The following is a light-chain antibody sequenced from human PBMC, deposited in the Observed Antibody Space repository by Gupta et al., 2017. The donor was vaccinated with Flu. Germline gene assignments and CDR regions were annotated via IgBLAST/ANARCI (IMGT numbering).Light chain of an antibody. CDR3: QSYDSSLSGYYV. Sequence: QSVLTQPPSVSGAPGQRVTISCTGSSSNIGAGYDVHWYQQLPGTAPNLLIYGNSNRHSGVPDRFSGSKSGTSAALAITGLKAEEEADYYCQSYDSSLSGYYVFGTGTKVTVL. V-gene: IGLV1-40*01. CDR1: SSNIGAGYD. CDR2: GNS. J-gene: IGLJ1*01.